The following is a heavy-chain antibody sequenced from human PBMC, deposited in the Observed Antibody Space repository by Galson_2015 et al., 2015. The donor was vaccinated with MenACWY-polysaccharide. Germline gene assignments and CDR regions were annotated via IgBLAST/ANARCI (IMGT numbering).Heavy chain of an antibody. CDR1: GYSISSGYY. V-gene: IGHV4-38-2*01. CDR2: IYHSGST. D-gene: IGHD1-26*01. CDR3: ASVEKYSGSYYILH. Sequence: ETLSLTCAVSGYSISSGYYWGWIRQPPGKGLEWIGSIYHSGSTYYNPSLKSRVTISVDTSKNQFSLKLSSVTAADTAVYYCASVEKYSGSYYILHWGQGTLVTVSS. J-gene: IGHJ4*02.